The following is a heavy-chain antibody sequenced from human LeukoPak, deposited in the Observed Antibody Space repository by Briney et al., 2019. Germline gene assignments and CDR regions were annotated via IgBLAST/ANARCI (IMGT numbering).Heavy chain of an antibody. V-gene: IGHV3-30*18. CDR2: ISYDGSNK. D-gene: IGHD6-13*01. J-gene: IGHJ3*02. Sequence: GGSLRLSCAASGFTFSSYSMNWVRQAPGKGLEWVAVISYDGSNKYYADSVKGRFTISRDNSKNTLYLQMNSLRAEDTAVYYCAKEHSSSWLDAFDIWGQGTMVTVSS. CDR3: AKEHSSSWLDAFDI. CDR1: GFTFSSYS.